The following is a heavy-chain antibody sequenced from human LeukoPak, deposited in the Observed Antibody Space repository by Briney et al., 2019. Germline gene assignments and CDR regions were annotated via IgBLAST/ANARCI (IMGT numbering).Heavy chain of an antibody. CDR2: IKEDGSDK. CDR1: GFTFSNYW. CDR3: AKFRVPGTTSCFDY. Sequence: GGSLRLSCAASGFTFSNYWMSWVRQAPGKGLEWVANIKEDGSDKYYVDSVKGRFTISRDNAKNSLYLQMNSLRAEDTAVYYCAKFRVPGTTSCFDYWGQGTLVTVSS. J-gene: IGHJ4*02. D-gene: IGHD2-2*01. V-gene: IGHV3-7*01.